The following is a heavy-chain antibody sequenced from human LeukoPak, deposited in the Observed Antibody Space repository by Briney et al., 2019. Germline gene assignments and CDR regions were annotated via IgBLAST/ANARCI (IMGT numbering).Heavy chain of an antibody. CDR2: INSDGSST. V-gene: IGHV3-74*01. D-gene: IGHD6-19*01. CDR3: AREGGYSSGWTEGFFDY. CDR1: GFTFSSYW. Sequence: PGGSLRLSCAAPGFTFSSYWRHWVRQAPGKGLVWVSRINSDGSSTSYADSVKGRFTISRDNAKNTLYLQMNSLRAEDTAVYYCAREGGYSSGWTEGFFDYWGQGTLVTVSS. J-gene: IGHJ4*02.